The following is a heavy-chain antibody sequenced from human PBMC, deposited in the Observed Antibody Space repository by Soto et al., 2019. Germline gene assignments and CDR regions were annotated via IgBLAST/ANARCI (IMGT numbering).Heavy chain of an antibody. CDR1: ELNFRSYA. Sequence: PCGLQVLSYSSSELNFRSYAMSFIRKSPGKVLEWVSAISGSGGSTYYAASVKGRFTISRDNSKNTLYLQMNSLRAEDTAVYYCARTQHGTMIVVQSYFDYWGQGTLVTVSS. V-gene: IGHV3-23*01. J-gene: IGHJ4*02. D-gene: IGHD3-22*01. CDR2: ISGSGGST. CDR3: ARTQHGTMIVVQSYFDY.